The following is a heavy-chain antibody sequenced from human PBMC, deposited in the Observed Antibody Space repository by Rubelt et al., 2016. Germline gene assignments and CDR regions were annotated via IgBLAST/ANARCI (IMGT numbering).Heavy chain of an antibody. CDR3: ARDPQYYGSGSSYYGMDV. J-gene: IGHJ6*02. D-gene: IGHD3-10*01. CDR1: GFTFTNYW. Sequence: EVQLVESGGGLVQPGGSLRLSCVASGFTFTNYWMSWVRQAPGKGLEWVANINQDGSEKYYVDSVKGRFTISRDNSKNTVHLQVNSLRAEDTALYYCARDPQYYGSGSSYYGMDVWGQGTTVTVSS. V-gene: IGHV3-7*01. CDR2: INQDGSEK.